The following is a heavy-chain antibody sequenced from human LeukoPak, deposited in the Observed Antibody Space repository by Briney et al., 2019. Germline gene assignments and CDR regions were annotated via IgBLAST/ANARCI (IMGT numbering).Heavy chain of an antibody. Sequence: SETLSLTCTVSGGSISTYYWSWIRQPAGKGLEWIGGIYTSGSTNYNPSLKSRVTMSVDTSKNQFSLKLTSVTAADTAVYYCARDSPVVAAGYFDLWGRGTLVTVSS. CDR2: IYTSGST. V-gene: IGHV4-4*07. CDR1: GGSISTYY. D-gene: IGHD2-15*01. CDR3: ARDSPVVAAGYFDL. J-gene: IGHJ2*01.